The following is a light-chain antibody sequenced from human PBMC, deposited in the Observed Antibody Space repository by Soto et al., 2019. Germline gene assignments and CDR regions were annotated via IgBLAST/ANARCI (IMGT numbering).Light chain of an antibody. J-gene: IGLJ1*01. V-gene: IGLV2-23*01. Sequence: QSALTQPASVSGSPGQSITISCTGTSSDVGSYKFVSWYQQHPGKAPKLMISEGSTRPSGVSNRFSGSKSGNTASLTISGLQAEDEADYYCCSYAGSSTWVFGTGTKLTVL. CDR3: CSYAGSSTWV. CDR1: SSDVGSYKF. CDR2: EGS.